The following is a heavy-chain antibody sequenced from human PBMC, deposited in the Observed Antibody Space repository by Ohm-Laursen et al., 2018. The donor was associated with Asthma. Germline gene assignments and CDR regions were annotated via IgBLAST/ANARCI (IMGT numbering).Heavy chain of an antibody. Sequence: SLRLSCSATGFTFSSYVMGWVRQAPGKGLEWVSSITASGGGAFYADSVKGRFTISRDNSKNTLYLQMNSLRAEDTAVYYCASDPYSDYIWGTCASWGRGTLVTVSS. J-gene: IGHJ5*02. CDR1: GFTFSSYV. CDR3: ASDPYSDYIWGTCAS. D-gene: IGHD3-16*01. V-gene: IGHV3-23*01. CDR2: ITASGGGA.